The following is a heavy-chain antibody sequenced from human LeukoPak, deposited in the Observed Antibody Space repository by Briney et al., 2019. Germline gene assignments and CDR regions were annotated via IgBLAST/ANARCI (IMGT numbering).Heavy chain of an antibody. D-gene: IGHD5-18*01. V-gene: IGHV4-34*01. CDR1: GGSFSGYY. Sequence: PSETLSLTCAVYGGSFSGYYWSWIRQPPGKGLEWIGEINHSGSTNYNPSLKSRVTISVDTSKNQFSLKLSSVTAADTAVYYCAREYSYGYVHYWGQGTLVTVSS. J-gene: IGHJ4*02. CDR2: INHSGST. CDR3: AREYSYGYVHY.